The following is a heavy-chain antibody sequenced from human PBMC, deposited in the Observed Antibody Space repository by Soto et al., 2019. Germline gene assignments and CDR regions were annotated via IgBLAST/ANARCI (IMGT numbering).Heavy chain of an antibody. CDR3: ARGVVPAAGAAPHYFHYGVDV. Sequence: QVQLVQSGPEVKKPGSSVKVSCKTSGDTFKKFAISWLRQAPGQGPEWMGGISPMLGTTKYTQKFQGRVTFTADKSTGTAYMELTSLMSEDTATYFCARGVVPAAGAAPHYFHYGVDVWGQGTTVTVSS. CDR2: ISPMLGTT. D-gene: IGHD2-2*01. V-gene: IGHV1-69*06. CDR1: GDTFKKFA. J-gene: IGHJ6*02.